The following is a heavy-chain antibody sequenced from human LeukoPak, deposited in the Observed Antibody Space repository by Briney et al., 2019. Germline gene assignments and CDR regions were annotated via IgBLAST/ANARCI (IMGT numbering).Heavy chain of an antibody. CDR2: IYHSGST. Sequence: PSETLSLTCTVSGDSINSHYWSWIRQPPGRGLEWIGSIYHSGSTYYNPSLKSRVTISLDTSENQFSLKLSSVTAADTAVYYCARDLYSSGWGYFDYWGQGTLVTVSS. J-gene: IGHJ4*02. CDR3: ARDLYSSGWGYFDY. D-gene: IGHD6-19*01. CDR1: GDSINSHY. V-gene: IGHV4-38-2*02.